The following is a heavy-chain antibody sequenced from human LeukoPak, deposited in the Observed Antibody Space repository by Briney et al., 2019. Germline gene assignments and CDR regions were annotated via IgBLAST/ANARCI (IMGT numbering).Heavy chain of an antibody. V-gene: IGHV1-18*01. Sequence: ASVKVSCKASGYTFTSYGISWVRQAPGQGLEWMGWISAYNGNTNYAQKLQGRVTMTTDTSTSTAYMELRSLRSEDTAVYYCARDPLTYGDYAGTGWFDPWGQGTLVTVSS. CDR2: ISAYNGNT. CDR3: ARDPLTYGDYAGTGWFDP. J-gene: IGHJ5*02. CDR1: GYTFTSYG. D-gene: IGHD4-17*01.